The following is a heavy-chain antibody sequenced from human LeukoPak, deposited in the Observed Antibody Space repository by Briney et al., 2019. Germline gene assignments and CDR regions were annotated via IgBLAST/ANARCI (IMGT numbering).Heavy chain of an antibody. J-gene: IGHJ4*02. CDR2: ISYDGSNK. CDR3: AASAWDY. Sequence: PGRSVRLSCAASGFTFGSYDMHWVRQAPGKGLEWVAVISYDGSNKYYADSVKGRFTISRDNSKNTLYLQMNSLRAEDTAVYYCAASAWDYWGQGTLVTVSS. V-gene: IGHV3-30*03. D-gene: IGHD3-10*01. CDR1: GFTFGSYD.